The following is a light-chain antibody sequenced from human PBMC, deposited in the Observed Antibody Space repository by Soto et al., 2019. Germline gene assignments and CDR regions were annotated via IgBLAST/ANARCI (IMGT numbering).Light chain of an antibody. Sequence: DLQMTQSPSTLSASVGDRVTITCRASQSISTWLAWYQQQPGEAPNLLIYKASTLRSGVPSRFSGSGCGTEFPLTISSLQPDDFATYYCQQYSIYSRPFGQGTKDELK. CDR1: QSISTW. V-gene: IGKV1-5*03. CDR3: QQYSIYSRP. J-gene: IGKJ1*01. CDR2: KAS.